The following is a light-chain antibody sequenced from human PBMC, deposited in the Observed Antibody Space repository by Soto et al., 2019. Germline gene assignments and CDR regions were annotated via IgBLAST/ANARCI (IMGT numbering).Light chain of an antibody. Sequence: EIVMTQSPATLSVSPGERATLSCRASQSVSSNLAWYQQKPGQAPRLLIYGASTRATGIPARFSGSGSGTEFTLTISSLQSEDFAVYYCQQYNNWPPNLTIGGETKVEIK. CDR1: QSVSSN. V-gene: IGKV3-15*01. CDR3: QQYNNWPPNLT. J-gene: IGKJ4*01. CDR2: GAS.